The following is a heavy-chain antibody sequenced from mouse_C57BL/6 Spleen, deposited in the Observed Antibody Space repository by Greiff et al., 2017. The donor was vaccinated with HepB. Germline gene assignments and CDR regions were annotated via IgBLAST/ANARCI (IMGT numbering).Heavy chain of an antibody. V-gene: IGHV1-18*01. D-gene: IGHD1-1*01. CDR3: AREGNLYYGSSYGFAY. CDR1: GYTFTDYN. J-gene: IGHJ3*01. CDR2: INPNNGGT. Sequence: EVKLVESGPELVKPGASVKIPCKASGYTFTDYNMDWVKQSHGKSLEWIGDINPNNGGTIYNQKFKGKDTLTVDKSASTAYMELRSLTSEDTAVYYCAREGNLYYGSSYGFAYWGQGTLVTVSA.